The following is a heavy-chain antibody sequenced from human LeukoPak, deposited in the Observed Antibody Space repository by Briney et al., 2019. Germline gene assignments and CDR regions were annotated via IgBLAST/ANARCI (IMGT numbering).Heavy chain of an antibody. CDR1: GFTFSTHA. D-gene: IGHD3-10*01. V-gene: IGHV3-30*04. J-gene: IGHJ4*02. CDR3: ARDLRPLGRGLIIPCLDY. CDR2: ISSDGTYQ. Sequence: PGGSLRLSCEASGFTFSTHAMHWVRQAPGKGLEWVTFISSDGTYQFYGGSVKGRFTISRDNSKNTLYLQMNGLRVEDTAVYFCARDLRPLGRGLIIPCLDYWSRGSLVTVSS.